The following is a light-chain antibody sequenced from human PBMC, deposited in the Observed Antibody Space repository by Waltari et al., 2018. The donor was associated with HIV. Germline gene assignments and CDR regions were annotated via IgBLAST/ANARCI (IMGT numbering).Light chain of an antibody. V-gene: IGLV2-23*03. CDR1: SIDVGTSSL. CDR2: EGN. CDR3: SSYTSFSTVL. J-gene: IGLJ2*01. Sequence: QSALTQPASVSGSPGQSLTISCTGSSIDVGTSSLVSWYQHHPGKAPKLMIYEGNKRPSGVSNRFSGSKSGNTASLTISGLQAEDEADYYCSSYTSFSTVLFGGGTKLTVL.